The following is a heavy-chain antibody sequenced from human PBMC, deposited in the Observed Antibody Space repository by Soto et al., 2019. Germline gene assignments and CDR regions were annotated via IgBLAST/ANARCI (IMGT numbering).Heavy chain of an antibody. CDR1: RYTFTAYA. D-gene: IGHD1-26*01. V-gene: IGHV1-3*04. CDR3: ARDAKWDTRGAEPQQDDYFGL. Sequence: ASVKVSCKASRYTFTAYAIHWLRQAPGQSLEWLGWIDTGNHNTKYSQKFQDRVTITADTFANRADMELSSLTFEDTAVYYCARDAKWDTRGAEPQQDDYFGLWGQGTLVTVSS. CDR2: IDTGNHNT. J-gene: IGHJ4*02.